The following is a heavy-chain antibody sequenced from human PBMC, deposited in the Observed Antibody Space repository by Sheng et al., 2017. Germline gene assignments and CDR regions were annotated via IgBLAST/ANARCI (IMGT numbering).Heavy chain of an antibody. CDR1: GYSISSGYY. Sequence: QVQLQESGPGLVKPSETLSLTCTVSGYSISSGYYWGWIRQPPGNGLEWIGSIYHSGSTYYNPSLKSRVTISVDTSKNQFSLKLSSVTAADTAVYYCARDGGSYWGQGTLVTVSS. J-gene: IGHJ4*02. V-gene: IGHV4-38-2*02. D-gene: IGHD3-16*01. CDR2: IYHSGST. CDR3: ARDGGSY.